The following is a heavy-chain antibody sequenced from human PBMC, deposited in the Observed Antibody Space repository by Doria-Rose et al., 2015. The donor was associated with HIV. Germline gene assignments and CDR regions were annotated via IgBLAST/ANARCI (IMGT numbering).Heavy chain of an antibody. CDR2: INHSGVT. Sequence: QVQLQRWDAGLLKPSETLSLTCGVSGGSFSDYYWNWIRQPPGKGLEWIGEINHSGVTNYNPSLKSRVTMSVDTSKNQLSLNLNSVTAADTAVYYCARGNWNNGGPLPHDYWGQGTLVTVSS. D-gene: IGHD1-1*01. J-gene: IGHJ4*02. V-gene: IGHV4-34*01. CDR1: GGSFSDYY. CDR3: ARGNWNNGGPLPHDY.